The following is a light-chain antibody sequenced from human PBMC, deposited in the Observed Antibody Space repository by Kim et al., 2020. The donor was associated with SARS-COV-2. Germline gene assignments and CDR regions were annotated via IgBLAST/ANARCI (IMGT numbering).Light chain of an antibody. CDR3: QSYDSRLTVV. CDR2: DNN. J-gene: IGLJ2*01. V-gene: IGLV1-40*01. Sequence: QSVLTQPPSVSGAPGQRVTISCTGSSSNIGAGYDVLWYQQLPGTAPKLLIYDNNNRPSGVPDRFSGSKSGTSASLAITGLQAEDEADYYCQSYDSRLTVVFGGGTKLTVL. CDR1: SSNIGAGYD.